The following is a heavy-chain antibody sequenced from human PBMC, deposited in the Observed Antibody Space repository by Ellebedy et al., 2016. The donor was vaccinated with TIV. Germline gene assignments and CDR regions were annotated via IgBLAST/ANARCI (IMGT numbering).Heavy chain of an antibody. J-gene: IGHJ6*02. Sequence: GESLKISCAASGFTFSSYAMSWVRQAPGKGLEWVSAISGSSSTTWYADSVKGRFTISRDNSKNTLYLQMNSLRAEDTAVYYCAKDQDSFIHLSVVDVWGQGTTVTVSS. V-gene: IGHV3-23*01. CDR2: ISGSSSTT. CDR1: GFTFSSYA. CDR3: AKDQDSFIHLSVVDV. D-gene: IGHD5-18*01.